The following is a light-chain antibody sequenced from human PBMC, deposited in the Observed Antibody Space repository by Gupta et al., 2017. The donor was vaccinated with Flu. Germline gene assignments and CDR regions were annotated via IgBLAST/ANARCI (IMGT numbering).Light chain of an antibody. J-gene: IGKJ1*01. CDR3: QQYATYSWT. CDR2: KAS. V-gene: IGKV1-5*03. CDR1: QSVRTW. Sequence: GERVSITGRASQSVRTWLAWYQQKPGKVPKLLISKASILESGVPSRFTGSGSGTEFTLTISGLQPDDFATYYCQQYATYSWTFGQGTKVEIK.